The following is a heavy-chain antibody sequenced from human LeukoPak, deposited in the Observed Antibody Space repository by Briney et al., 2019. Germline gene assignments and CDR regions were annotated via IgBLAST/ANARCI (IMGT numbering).Heavy chain of an antibody. CDR2: ISAYNGDT. CDR3: AKDTFLRGAIDY. Sequence: GASVKVSCKASGYTFTSYGISWVRQAPGQGLEWMGWISAYNGDTNFAQKIQGRVTMTTDTSTTTAYMELRSLRSDDTAVYYCAKDTFLRGAIDYWGQGTLVTVSS. CDR1: GYTFTSYG. J-gene: IGHJ4*02. V-gene: IGHV1-18*01. D-gene: IGHD2/OR15-2a*01.